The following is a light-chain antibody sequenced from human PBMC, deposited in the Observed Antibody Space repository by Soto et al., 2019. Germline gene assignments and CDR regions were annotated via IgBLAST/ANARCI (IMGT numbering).Light chain of an antibody. J-gene: IGLJ3*02. CDR3: AAWDDSLNGV. CDR1: SSNIAINY. Sequence: QLVLTQPPSASGTPRQRVTISCSGSSSNIAINYVFWYQHLPGTAPRLVIYHNDQRPSGVSDRFSASKSGSSASLTISGVRSEDEGDYYCAAWDDSLNGVFGGGTKLTVL. CDR2: HND. V-gene: IGLV1-47*02.